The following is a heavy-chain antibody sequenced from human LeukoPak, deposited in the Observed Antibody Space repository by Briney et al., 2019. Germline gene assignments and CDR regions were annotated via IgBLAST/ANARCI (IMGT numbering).Heavy chain of an antibody. D-gene: IGHD2-15*01. V-gene: IGHV3-7*01. CDR3: ARPIYSDQYMDFDY. Sequence: GGSLRLSCAASGFTVSSNYMSWVRQAPGKGLEWVANIKQDGSEKYYMDSVKGRFTISRDNAKNSLYLQMNSLRAEDTAVYYCARPIYSDQYMDFDYWGQGTLVTVSS. CDR2: IKQDGSEK. CDR1: GFTVSSNY. J-gene: IGHJ4*02.